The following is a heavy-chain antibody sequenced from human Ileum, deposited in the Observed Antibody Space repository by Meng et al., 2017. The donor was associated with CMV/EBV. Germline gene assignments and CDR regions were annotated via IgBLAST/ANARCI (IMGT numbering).Heavy chain of an antibody. CDR3: ARLRAGISCFDP. D-gene: IGHD6-19*01. CDR1: NVSISSGAHY. CDR2: IYYSGNT. J-gene: IGHJ5*02. V-gene: IGHV4-31*03. Sequence: CTASNVSISSGAHYWSWIRQHPGKGLEWIGYIYYSGNTYYNPSLQSRATISVDTSQNSFSLRLSSVTAADTAVYYCARLRAGISCFDPWGQGALVTVSS.